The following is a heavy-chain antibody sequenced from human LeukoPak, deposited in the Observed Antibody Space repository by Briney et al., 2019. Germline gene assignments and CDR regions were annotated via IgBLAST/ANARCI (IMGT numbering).Heavy chain of an antibody. Sequence: GGSLRLSCAASGFTFSSYEMNWVRQAPGKGLEWISYISTGGRTIYYADSVRGRFTISRDNAKNSLYLQMNSLRAEDTAVYFCARSGYYFDHWGQGTLVTVSS. D-gene: IGHD6-13*01. J-gene: IGHJ4*02. CDR3: ARSGYYFDH. CDR2: ISTGGRTI. V-gene: IGHV3-48*03. CDR1: GFTFSSYE.